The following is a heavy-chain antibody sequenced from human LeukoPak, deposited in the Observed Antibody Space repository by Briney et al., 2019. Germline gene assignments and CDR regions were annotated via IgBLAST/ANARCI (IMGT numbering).Heavy chain of an antibody. CDR1: GYTFTGYY. V-gene: IGHV1-2*02. J-gene: IGHJ5*02. CDR3: ARTREYSSTWFFPPFDP. Sequence: GASVKVSCKASGYTFTGYYMDWVGQAPGQGLEWMGWINPNSGRTNYAHNFQGRVTLTRDPSISTAYMELTGLTSNETGVYYCARTREYSSTWFFPPFDPWGQGTLVTVSS. CDR2: INPNSGRT. D-gene: IGHD6-13*01.